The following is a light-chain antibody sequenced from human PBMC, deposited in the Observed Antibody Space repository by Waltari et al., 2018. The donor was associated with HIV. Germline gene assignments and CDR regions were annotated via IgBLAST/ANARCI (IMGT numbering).Light chain of an antibody. Sequence: YVLTPPSSVSVAPGTPGTFTCAGNTIGSNSVHWYQQKPGQAPVLVIYYDDNRPSGIPERFAGSNSGNAATLTISRVEAGDEADYYCQVWDSSSDQYVCGTENKVTVL. V-gene: IGLV3-21*04. CDR1: TIGSNS. CDR2: YDD. CDR3: QVWDSSSDQYV. J-gene: IGLJ1*01.